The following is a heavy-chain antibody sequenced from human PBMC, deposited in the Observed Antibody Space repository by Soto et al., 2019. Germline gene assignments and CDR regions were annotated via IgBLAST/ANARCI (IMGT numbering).Heavy chain of an antibody. Sequence: PSETLSLTCTVSGGSISSGNYYWSWIRQPPGKGLEWIGFISYSGSTYYNTSLKSRVTISVDTSRNQFSLKLSSVTAADTAVYYCARDLADYYGSGSNDGMDVWGQGTTVTVSS. CDR2: ISYSGST. V-gene: IGHV4-30-4*02. CDR3: ARDLADYYGSGSNDGMDV. CDR1: GGSISSGNYY. J-gene: IGHJ6*02. D-gene: IGHD3-10*01.